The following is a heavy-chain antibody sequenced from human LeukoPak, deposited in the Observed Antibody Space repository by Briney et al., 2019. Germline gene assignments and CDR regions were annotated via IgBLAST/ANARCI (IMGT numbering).Heavy chain of an antibody. Sequence: PGGSLRLSCAASGFTFSSYSMNWVRQAPGKGLEWVSSISSSSSYIYYADSVKGRFTISRDNAKNSLYLQMNSLRAEDTAVYCCANLWATGVHSSSPWGQGTLVTVSS. CDR1: GFTFSSYS. CDR3: ANLWATGVHSSSP. D-gene: IGHD6-6*01. CDR2: ISSSSSYI. J-gene: IGHJ5*02. V-gene: IGHV3-21*01.